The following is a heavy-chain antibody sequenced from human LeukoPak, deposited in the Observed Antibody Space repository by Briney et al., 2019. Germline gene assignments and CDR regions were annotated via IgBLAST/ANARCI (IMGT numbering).Heavy chain of an antibody. CDR2: IWYDGSNK. J-gene: IGHJ4*02. V-gene: IGHV3-33*08. Sequence: GGSLRLSCAASGFTLSSYWMSWVRQAPGKGLEWVAVIWYDGSNKYYADSVKGRFTISRDNSKNTLYLQMNSLRAEDTAVYYCARVYCGGDCFALDYWGQGTLVTVSS. CDR1: GFTLSSYW. D-gene: IGHD2-21*02. CDR3: ARVYCGGDCFALDY.